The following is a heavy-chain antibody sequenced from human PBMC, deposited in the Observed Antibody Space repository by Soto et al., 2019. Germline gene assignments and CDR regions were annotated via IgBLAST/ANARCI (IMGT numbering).Heavy chain of an antibody. CDR2: ISAYNGNK. CDR1: GYTFTSYG. J-gene: IGHJ4*02. V-gene: IGHV1-18*01. CDR3: AREPNYFDY. Sequence: QVQLVQSGAEVKKPGASVKVSCKASGYTFTSYGISWVRQAPGQGLEWMGWISAYNGNKKYAQKVQGRVTIDPDTSASTAYMELRSLRSDDTAVYYCAREPNYFDYWGQGTLVTVSS.